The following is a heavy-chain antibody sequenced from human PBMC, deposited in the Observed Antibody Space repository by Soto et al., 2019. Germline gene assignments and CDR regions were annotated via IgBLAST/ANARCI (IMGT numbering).Heavy chain of an antibody. J-gene: IGHJ3*02. Sequence: QVQLVESGGGVVQPGRSLRLSCAASGFTFSSYGMHWVRQAPGKGLEWVAVISYDGSNKYYADSVKGRFTISRDNSKNTLYLQMNSLRAEDTAVYYCAKGGHYYDSSDDAFDIWGQGTMVTVSS. D-gene: IGHD3-22*01. CDR2: ISYDGSNK. CDR1: GFTFSSYG. V-gene: IGHV3-30*18. CDR3: AKGGHYYDSSDDAFDI.